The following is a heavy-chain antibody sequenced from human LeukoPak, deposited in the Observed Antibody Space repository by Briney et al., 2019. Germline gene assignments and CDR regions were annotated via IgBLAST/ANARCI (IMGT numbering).Heavy chain of an antibody. CDR2: IKEDGTEK. V-gene: IGHV3-7*01. J-gene: IGHJ4*02. D-gene: IGHD6-13*01. CDR1: GFTFSNYW. Sequence: PGGSLRLSCAASGFTFSNYWMSWVRQAPGKGLEWVANIKEDGTEKYYVDSVKGRFTISRDNAKNSLYLQMNSLRAEDTAVYYCARGAEGIAATDSNFDYWGQGTLVTVSS. CDR3: ARGAEGIAATDSNFDY.